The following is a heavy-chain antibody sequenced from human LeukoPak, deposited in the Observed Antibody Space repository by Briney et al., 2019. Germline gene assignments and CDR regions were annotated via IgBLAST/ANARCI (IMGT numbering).Heavy chain of an antibody. J-gene: IGHJ3*02. V-gene: IGHV4-38-2*02. CDR2: IYNNGRT. Sequence: SETLSLTCSVSGDSVSNSRVYWGWIRQTPGEGLEWIGSIYNNGRTYYKSSLESRVTISVDTPKNQFSLKLSSVTAAVTAVYYCASDRHSGYDLFDAFDIWGQGTMVTVSS. CDR3: ASDRHSGYDLFDAFDI. CDR1: GDSVSNSRVY. D-gene: IGHD5-12*01.